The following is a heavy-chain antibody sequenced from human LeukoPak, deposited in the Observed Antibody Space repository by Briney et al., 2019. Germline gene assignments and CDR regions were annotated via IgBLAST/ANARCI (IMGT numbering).Heavy chain of an antibody. CDR2: ITSTGSYI. CDR1: GFTFSNYG. CDR3: AKSASFDY. J-gene: IGHJ4*02. Sequence: KAGGSLRLSCAASGFTFSNYGMNWVRQAPGKGLEWVSSITSTGSYIYYADSVRGRFTISRDNAKDSLYLQMNSLRVEDTAVYYCAKSASFDYWGQRCLLTVSS. V-gene: IGHV3-21*01.